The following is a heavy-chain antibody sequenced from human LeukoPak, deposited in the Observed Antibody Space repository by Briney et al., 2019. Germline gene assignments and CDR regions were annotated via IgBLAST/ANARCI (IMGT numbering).Heavy chain of an antibody. CDR2: IYNNGGA. V-gene: IGHV4-59*08. J-gene: IGHJ4*02. CDR1: GASISSSF. CDR3: ARQLWSYSPFDY. D-gene: IGHD3-10*01. Sequence: PSETLSLTCNVSGASISSSFWNWIRQPPGKGLEWIGYIYNNGGADYNPPLKSRVTISLDTPKNQVSLRLTSVTAADTAVYYCARQLWSYSPFDYWGLGARIIVSS.